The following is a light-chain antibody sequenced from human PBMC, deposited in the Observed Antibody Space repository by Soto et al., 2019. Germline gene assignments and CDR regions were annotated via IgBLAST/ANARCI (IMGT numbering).Light chain of an antibody. CDR3: QQYNDWPPFT. CDR1: QSISSN. V-gene: IGKV3-15*01. CDR2: GAS. J-gene: IGKJ4*01. Sequence: EIVLTQSPGTLSLSPGERATLSCRASQSISSNLAWYQQRPGQAPRLLISGASNRATGIPARFSGSGSGTEFTLTISSVQSEDSAVYFCQQYNDWPPFTFGGGTKVDIK.